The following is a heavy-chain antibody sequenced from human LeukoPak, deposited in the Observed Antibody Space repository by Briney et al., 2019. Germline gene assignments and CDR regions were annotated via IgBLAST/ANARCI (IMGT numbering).Heavy chain of an antibody. J-gene: IGHJ4*02. CDR3: ATPRGTVTTGAVY. CDR1: GFTFSGYA. CDR2: ISYHGSDK. V-gene: IGHV3-30-3*01. Sequence: GGSLRLSCAASGFTFSGYAMHWVRQAPGKGLEWVAVISYHGSDKYYADAVKGRFTISRDNSKNTLSLQMNNLRDEDTAIYYCATPRGTVTTGAVYWGQGTLVTVSS. D-gene: IGHD4-17*01.